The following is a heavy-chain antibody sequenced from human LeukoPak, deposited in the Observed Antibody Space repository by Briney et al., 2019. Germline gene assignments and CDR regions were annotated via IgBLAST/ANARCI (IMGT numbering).Heavy chain of an antibody. CDR3: ARSARFNYFYMDV. CDR1: GASFTNFY. J-gene: IGHJ6*03. Sequence: PSETLSLTCSVSGASFTNFYWTWIRQPAGKGLVYIGRIYASGSIDYNPSLKSRVTLSVDSSNNQFSLNLTSVTAADTALYYCARSARFNYFYMDVWGKGTSVTVSS. CDR2: IYASGSI. V-gene: IGHV4-4*07. D-gene: IGHD2-15*01.